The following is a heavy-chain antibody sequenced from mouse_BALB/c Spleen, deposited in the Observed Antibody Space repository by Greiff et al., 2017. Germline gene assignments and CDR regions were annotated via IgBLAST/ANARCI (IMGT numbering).Heavy chain of an antibody. Sequence: QVQLKQPGAELVKPGTSVKLSCKASGYNFTSYWINWVKLRPGQGLEWIGDIYPGSGSTNYNEKFKSKATLTVDTSSSTAYMQLSSLASEDSALYYCARDYYGSSYGYAMDYWGQGTSVTVSS. CDR3: ARDYYGSSYGYAMDY. CDR1: GYNFTSYW. D-gene: IGHD1-1*01. J-gene: IGHJ4*01. V-gene: IGHV1-55*01. CDR2: IYPGSGST.